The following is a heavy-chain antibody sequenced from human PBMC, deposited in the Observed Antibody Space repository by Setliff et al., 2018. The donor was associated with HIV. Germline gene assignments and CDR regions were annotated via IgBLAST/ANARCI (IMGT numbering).Heavy chain of an antibody. V-gene: IGHV4-34*01. CDR1: GGSFSGGS. D-gene: IGHD2-8*02. CDR2: INHSGST. CDR3: ARVSITYWYSIPRDYYYYMDV. Sequence: SETLSLTCAVYGGSFSGGSWSWIRQPPGKGLEWIGEINHSGSTNYNPSLKSRVTVSVDKSRNQFSLKVSSVTAADTAVYYCARVSITYWYSIPRDYYYYMDVWGEGTTVTVSS. J-gene: IGHJ6*03.